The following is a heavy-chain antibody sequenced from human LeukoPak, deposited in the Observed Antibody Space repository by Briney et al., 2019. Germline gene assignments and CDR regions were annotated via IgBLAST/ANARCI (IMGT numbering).Heavy chain of an antibody. CDR2: IYSGGST. CDR1: GFTVSSNY. CDR3: ARDISGSYYDY. D-gene: IGHD1-26*01. J-gene: IGHJ4*02. Sequence: GGSLRLSCAASGFTVSSNYMSWVRQAPGKGLEWVSVIYSGGSTYYADSVKGRFTISRDNSKNTLYLQMNSLRAGDTAVYYCARDISGSYYDYWGQGTLVTVSS. V-gene: IGHV3-53*01.